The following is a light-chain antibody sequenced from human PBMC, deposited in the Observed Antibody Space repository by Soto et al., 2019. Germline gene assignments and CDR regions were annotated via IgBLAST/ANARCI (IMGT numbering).Light chain of an antibody. J-gene: IGKJ4*01. CDR2: DAS. CDR1: QFIGSN. CDR3: HQYNNWPPLT. V-gene: IGKV3-15*01. Sequence: MTQSPVTLSVSPGERATLSCRASQFIGSNFAWYQQKPAQPPRLLIYDASTRATGIPARFSGSGSGTEFTLTISSLQSEDFAVYYCHQYNNWPPLTFGGGTKVDIK.